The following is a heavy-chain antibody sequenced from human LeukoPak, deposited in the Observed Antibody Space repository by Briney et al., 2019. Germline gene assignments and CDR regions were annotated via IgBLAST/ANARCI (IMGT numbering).Heavy chain of an antibody. CDR1: GYSFTSYW. CDR2: IYPGDSDT. CDR3: ARQGQWLLNWFDP. J-gene: IGHJ5*02. V-gene: IGHV5-51*01. D-gene: IGHD5-12*01. Sequence: PGESLTISCKGSGYSFTSYWIGWVRQMPGKGLEWMGIIYPGDSDTRYSPSFQGQVTISADKSISTAYLQWSSLKASDTAMYYCARQGQWLLNWFDPWGQGTLVTVSS.